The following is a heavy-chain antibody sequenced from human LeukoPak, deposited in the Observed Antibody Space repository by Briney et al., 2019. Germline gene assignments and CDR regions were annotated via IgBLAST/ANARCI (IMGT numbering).Heavy chain of an antibody. D-gene: IGHD2-2*01. CDR3: ATNDCSSTSFPHDY. J-gene: IGHJ4*02. CDR2: INHSGST. CDR1: GGSFSGYY. V-gene: IGHV4-34*01. Sequence: SETLSLTCAVYGGSFSGYYWSWIRQPPGKGLEWIGEINHSGSTNYNPSLKSRVTISVDTSKNQFSLKLSSVTAADTAVYYCATNDCSSTSFPHDYWGQGTLVTVSS.